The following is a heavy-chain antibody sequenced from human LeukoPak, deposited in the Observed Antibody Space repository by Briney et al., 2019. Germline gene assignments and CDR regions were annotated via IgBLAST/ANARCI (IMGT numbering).Heavy chain of an antibody. CDR2: IYPGDSDT. CDR3: ARGSGSYHTAYMN. D-gene: IGHD1-26*01. CDR1: GYSFTSYW. J-gene: IGHJ4*02. V-gene: IGHV5-51*01. Sequence: GEYLKISCKGSGYSFTSYWIGWVRQMPGKGLEWMGIIYPGDSDTRYSPSFQGQVTISADKSLSTAYLQWSSLKASDTAMYYCARGSGSYHTAYMNWGQGSPVTVS.